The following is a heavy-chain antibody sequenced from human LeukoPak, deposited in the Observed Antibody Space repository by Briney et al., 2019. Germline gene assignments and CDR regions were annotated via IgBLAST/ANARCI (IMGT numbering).Heavy chain of an antibody. Sequence: SETLSLTCTVSGGSISSYYWSWIRQPPGKGLEWIGYIYYSGSTNYNPSLKSRVTISVDTSKNQFSLKLSSVTAADTAVYYCARGNWEMATTNIYYYCYYMDVWGKGTTVSISS. CDR1: GGSISSYY. J-gene: IGHJ6*03. D-gene: IGHD5-24*01. CDR2: IYYSGST. V-gene: IGHV4-59*01. CDR3: ARGNWEMATTNIYYYCYYMDV.